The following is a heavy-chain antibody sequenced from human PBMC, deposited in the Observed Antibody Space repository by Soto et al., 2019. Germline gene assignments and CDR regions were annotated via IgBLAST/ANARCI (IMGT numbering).Heavy chain of an antibody. V-gene: IGHV4-34*01. Sequence: QVQLQQWGAGLLKPSETLSLTCAVYGGSFSGYYWSWIRQPPGKGLEWIGEINHSGSTNYNPSLKSRVTISVDTSKNQFSLKLSSVTAADTAVYYCARALAVAGTADYWVQGTLVTVSS. CDR2: INHSGST. CDR3: ARALAVAGTADY. J-gene: IGHJ4*02. CDR1: GGSFSGYY. D-gene: IGHD6-19*01.